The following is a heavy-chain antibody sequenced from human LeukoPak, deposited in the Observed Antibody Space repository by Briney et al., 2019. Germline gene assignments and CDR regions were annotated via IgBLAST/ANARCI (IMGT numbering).Heavy chain of an antibody. D-gene: IGHD1-26*01. Sequence: PSETLSLTCTVSGGSISSYYWSWIWQPPGKGLEWIGYIYYSGSTNYNPSLKSRVTISVDTSKNQFSLKLSSVTAADTAVYYCARDSGSYYDNWFDPWGQGTLVTVSS. CDR3: ARDSGSYYDNWFDP. V-gene: IGHV4-59*01. CDR2: IYYSGST. CDR1: GGSISSYY. J-gene: IGHJ5*02.